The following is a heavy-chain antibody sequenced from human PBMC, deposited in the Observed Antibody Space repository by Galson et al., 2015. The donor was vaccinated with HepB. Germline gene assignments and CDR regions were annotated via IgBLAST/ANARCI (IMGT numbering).Heavy chain of an antibody. D-gene: IGHD2-2*01. CDR1: GYTFTSYG. CDR2: ISAYNGNT. V-gene: IGHV1-18*01. J-gene: IGHJ6*03. Sequence: SVKVSCKASGYTFTSYGISWVRQAPGQGLEWMGWISAYNGNTNYAQKLQGRVTMTTDTSTSTAYMELRSLRSDDTAVYYCARGAPSYQLNKPAGFYYYYYMDVWGKGTTVTVSS. CDR3: ARGAPSYQLNKPAGFYYYYYMDV.